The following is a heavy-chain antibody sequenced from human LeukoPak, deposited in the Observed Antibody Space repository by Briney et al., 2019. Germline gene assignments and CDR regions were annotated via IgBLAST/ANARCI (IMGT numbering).Heavy chain of an antibody. CDR2: INPSGGST. Sequence: GASVKVSCKASGYTFTSYYMHWVRQAPGQGLEWMGIINPSGGSTSYAQKFQGRVTMTRDTSTSTVYMGLSSLRSEDTAVYYCARGDIVVVPAAMFFDYWGQGTLVTVSS. J-gene: IGHJ4*02. D-gene: IGHD2-2*01. CDR1: GYTFTSYY. V-gene: IGHV1-46*01. CDR3: ARGDIVVVPAAMFFDY.